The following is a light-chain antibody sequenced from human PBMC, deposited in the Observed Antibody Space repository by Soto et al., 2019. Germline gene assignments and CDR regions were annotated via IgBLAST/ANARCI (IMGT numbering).Light chain of an antibody. CDR2: AAS. V-gene: IGKV1-27*01. CDR1: QGISNY. Sequence: IHITQSPSSLSAAVRDRDTKTCRASQGISNYLAWYQQKPGKVPKLLIYAASTLQSGVPSPFMGSGSGTDFTLTISCLQSEDFATYYCQQYYSYPFTFGPGTKVDIK. CDR3: QQYYSYPFT. J-gene: IGKJ3*01.